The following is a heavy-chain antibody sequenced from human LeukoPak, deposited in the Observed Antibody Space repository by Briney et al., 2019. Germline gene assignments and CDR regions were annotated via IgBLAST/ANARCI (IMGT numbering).Heavy chain of an antibody. V-gene: IGHV1-69*04. CDR3: ARDRGRITIFGVVTNNLPEYFQH. CDR1: GGTFSSYA. Sequence: ASVKVSCKASGGTFSSYAISWVRQAPGQGLEWMGRIIPILGIANYAQKFQGRVTITADKSTSTAYMELSSLRSEDTAVYYCARDRGRITIFGVVTNNLPEYFQHWGQGTLVTVSS. D-gene: IGHD3-3*01. CDR2: IIPILGIA. J-gene: IGHJ1*01.